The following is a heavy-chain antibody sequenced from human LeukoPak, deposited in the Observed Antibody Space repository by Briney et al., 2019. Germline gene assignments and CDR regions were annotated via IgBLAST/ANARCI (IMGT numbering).Heavy chain of an antibody. CDR3: ARGSPYYDSSGYYPNWFDP. Sequence: SETLSLTCAVFGGSISSGGYSYNWIRQPPGKGLEWIGRIYTSGSTNYNPSLKSRVTISVDTSKNQFSLKLSSVTAADTAVYYCARGSPYYDSSGYYPNWFDPWGQGTLVTVSS. CDR1: GGSISSGGYS. J-gene: IGHJ5*02. V-gene: IGHV4-61*02. CDR2: IYTSGST. D-gene: IGHD3-22*01.